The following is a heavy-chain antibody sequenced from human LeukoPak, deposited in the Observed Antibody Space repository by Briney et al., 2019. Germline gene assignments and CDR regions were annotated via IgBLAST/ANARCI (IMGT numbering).Heavy chain of an antibody. J-gene: IGHJ6*03. CDR3: ARDGRVQLWSQDYYYYYMDV. D-gene: IGHD5-18*01. Sequence: GGSLRLSCAASGFTFSSYSMNWVRQAPGKGLEWVSSISSSSSYIYYADSVKGRFTISRDNAKNSLYLQMNSLRAEDTAVYYCARDGRVQLWSQDYYYYYMDVWGKGTTVTVSS. V-gene: IGHV3-21*01. CDR2: ISSSSSYI. CDR1: GFTFSSYS.